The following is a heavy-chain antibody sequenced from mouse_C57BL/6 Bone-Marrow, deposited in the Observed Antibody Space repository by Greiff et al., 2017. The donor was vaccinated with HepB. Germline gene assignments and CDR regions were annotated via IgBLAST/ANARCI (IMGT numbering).Heavy chain of an antibody. D-gene: IGHD2-14*01. CDR2: ISNGGGST. J-gene: IGHJ2*01. CDR1: GFTFSDYY. Sequence: EVKLMESGGGLVQPGGSLKLSCAASGFTFSDYYMYWVRQTPEKRLEWVAYISNGGGSTYYPDTVKGRFTISRDNAKNTLYLQMSRLKSEDTAMYYCARQGGTYFDYWGQGTTLTVSS. CDR3: ARQGGTYFDY. V-gene: IGHV5-12*01.